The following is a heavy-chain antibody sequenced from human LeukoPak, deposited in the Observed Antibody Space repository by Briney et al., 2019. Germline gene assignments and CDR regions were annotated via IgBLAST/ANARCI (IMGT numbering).Heavy chain of an antibody. D-gene: IGHD1-26*01. CDR2: TYNNGST. Sequence: PSETLSLTCTVSGASVNTDYWSWIRQPPGKGLEWIGYTYNNGSTNYNPSLKSRVTISVDTSKNHFFLRLTSVTAADTAMYYCARDRGEGRERPFDYWGRGTLVAVSS. CDR1: GASVNTDY. J-gene: IGHJ4*02. V-gene: IGHV4-59*02. CDR3: ARDRGEGRERPFDY.